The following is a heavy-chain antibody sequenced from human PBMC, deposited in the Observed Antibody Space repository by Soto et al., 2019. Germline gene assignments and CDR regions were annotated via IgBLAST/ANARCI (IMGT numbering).Heavy chain of an antibody. D-gene: IGHD1-7*01. CDR3: SISGENYNVPEY. V-gene: IGHV3-11*06. CDR2: SSNGGTYT. J-gene: IGHJ1*01. Sequence: PGGSRRHACAASGFTVSNYYLSWIRQAPGKGLDWLSYSSNGGTYTRYADSVKGRFSISRDNAKNSLYLQINSLRGEDTATYDCSISGENYNVPEYCGPGT. CDR1: GFTVSNYY.